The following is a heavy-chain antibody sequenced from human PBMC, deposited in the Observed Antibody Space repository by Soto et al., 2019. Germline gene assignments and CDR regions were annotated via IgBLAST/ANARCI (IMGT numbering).Heavy chain of an antibody. CDR3: GSDNITGLFDY. Sequence: SETLSLTCAVYGGSFSGYYWSWIRQPPGKGLEWIGEINHSGSTNYNPSLKSRVTISVDTSKNQFSLKLTSVTAADTDLYDRGSDNITGLFDYWGQRTLVPVSS. CDR1: GGSFSGYY. CDR2: INHSGST. D-gene: IGHD2-8*02. J-gene: IGHJ4*02. V-gene: IGHV4-34*01.